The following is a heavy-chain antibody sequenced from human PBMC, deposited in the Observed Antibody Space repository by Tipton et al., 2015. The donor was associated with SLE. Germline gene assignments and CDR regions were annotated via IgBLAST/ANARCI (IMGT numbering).Heavy chain of an antibody. D-gene: IGHD2/OR15-2a*01. CDR1: GFTFSSYA. CDR3: AKSEGIGDGFQH. J-gene: IGHJ1*01. Sequence: GSLRLSCAASGFTFSSYAMHWVRQAPGKGLEYVSAISSNGGSTYYANSVKGRFTISRDNSKNTLYLQMGSLRAEDMAVYYCAKSEGIGDGFQHWGQGTLVTVSS. CDR2: ISSNGGST. V-gene: IGHV3-64*01.